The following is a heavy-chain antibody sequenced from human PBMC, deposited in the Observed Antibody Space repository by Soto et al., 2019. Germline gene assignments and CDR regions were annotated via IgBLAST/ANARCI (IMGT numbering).Heavy chain of an antibody. Sequence: PGGSLRLSCAASGFTFGSYWMSWVRQAPGKGLEWLATIKMDASEKKYVDSVKGRFTMSRGNAKNSLYLQMNSLSAEDTAFYYCVKDESINWYSGHFRHWGQGTLVTV. CDR1: GFTFGSYW. J-gene: IGHJ1*01. V-gene: IGHV3-7*03. D-gene: IGHD6-13*01. CDR3: VKDESINWYSGHFRH. CDR2: IKMDASEK.